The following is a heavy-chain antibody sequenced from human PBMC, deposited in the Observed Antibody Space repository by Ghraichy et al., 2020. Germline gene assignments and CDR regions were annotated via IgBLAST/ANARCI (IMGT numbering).Heavy chain of an antibody. CDR2: INHSGGIRST. CDR3: ARGGVVSAAGRGAFDF. Sequence: ESLNISCAVYGGSFSGYYWSWIRQPPGKVLEWIGEINHSGGIRSTNYNPSLKSRASISADTSKNQFSLKLSSVTAADTAVFYCARGGVVSAAGRGAFDFWGQGTLVTVSS. J-gene: IGHJ4*02. CDR1: GGSFSGYY. D-gene: IGHD6-13*01. V-gene: IGHV4-34*01.